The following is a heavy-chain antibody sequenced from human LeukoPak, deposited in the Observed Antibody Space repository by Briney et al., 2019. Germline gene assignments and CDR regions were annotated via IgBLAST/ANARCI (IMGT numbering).Heavy chain of an antibody. CDR2: INPSGGST. Sequence: ASVKVSCKASGDTFTRYYMHWVRQAPGQGLEWMGIINPSGGSTNYAQEFQGRVNMTRDMSTSTVYMELSSLRSEDTAVYYCARDLSVYWYFDYWGQGTLVTVSS. D-gene: IGHD1-26*01. V-gene: IGHV1-46*01. CDR3: ARDLSVYWYFDY. CDR1: GDTFTRYY. J-gene: IGHJ4*02.